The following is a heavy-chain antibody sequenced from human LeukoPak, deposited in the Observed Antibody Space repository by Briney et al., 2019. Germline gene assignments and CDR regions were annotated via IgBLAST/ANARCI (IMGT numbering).Heavy chain of an antibody. D-gene: IGHD2-2*01. CDR1: GGTFSSYA. J-gene: IGHJ5*02. Sequence: SVKVSCKASGGTFSSYAISWVRQAPGQGLEWMGGIIPIFGTANYAQKFQGRVTITADESTSTAYMELSSLRSEDTAVYYCASSDPRYCSSTSCYGWFDPWGQGTLVTVSS. CDR3: ASSDPRYCSSTSCYGWFDP. CDR2: IIPIFGTA. V-gene: IGHV1-69*01.